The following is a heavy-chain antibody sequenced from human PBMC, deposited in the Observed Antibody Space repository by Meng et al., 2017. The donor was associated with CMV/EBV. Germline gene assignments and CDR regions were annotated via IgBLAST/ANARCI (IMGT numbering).Heavy chain of an antibody. J-gene: IGHJ4*02. Sequence: GESLKISCAASGFTFSSYWMSWVRQAPGKGLEWVANIKQDGSEKYYVDSVKGRFTISRDNDKTSLYLQMNSLRAEDTAEYYCARKGGGSSPAFFDYWGQGKLVTVSS. D-gene: IGHD6-6*01. V-gene: IGHV3-7*01. CDR1: GFTFSSYW. CDR2: IKQDGSEK. CDR3: ARKGGGSSPAFFDY.